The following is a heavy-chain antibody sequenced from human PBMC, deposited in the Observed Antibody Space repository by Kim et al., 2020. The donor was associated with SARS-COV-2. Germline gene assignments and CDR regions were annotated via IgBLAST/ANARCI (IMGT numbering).Heavy chain of an antibody. CDR1: GFTFSSYA. D-gene: IGHD3-3*01. V-gene: IGHV3-23*01. CDR2: ISGSGGST. CDR3: AKDDPTPITIFGVVIIGAFDI. Sequence: GGSLRLSCAASGFTFSSYAMSWVRQAPGKGLEWVSAISGSGGSTYYADSVKGRFTISRDNSKNTLYLQMNSLRAEDTAVYYCAKDDPTPITIFGVVIIGAFDIWGQGTMVTVSS. J-gene: IGHJ3*02.